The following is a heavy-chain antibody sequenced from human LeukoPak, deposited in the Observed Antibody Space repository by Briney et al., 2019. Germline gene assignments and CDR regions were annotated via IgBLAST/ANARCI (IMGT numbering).Heavy chain of an antibody. J-gene: IGHJ6*03. Sequence: SETLSLTCTVSGGSISSYYWSWIRQPPGKGLEWIGYIYYSGSTNYNPSLKSRVTISVDTSKNQFSLKLSSVAAADTAVYYCARGRKIVVVVGTTRTHRDYYMNVWGKWTTVTVSS. V-gene: IGHV4-59*01. CDR3: ARGRKIVVVVGTTRTHRDYYMNV. D-gene: IGHD2-15*01. CDR2: IYYSGST. CDR1: GGSISSYY.